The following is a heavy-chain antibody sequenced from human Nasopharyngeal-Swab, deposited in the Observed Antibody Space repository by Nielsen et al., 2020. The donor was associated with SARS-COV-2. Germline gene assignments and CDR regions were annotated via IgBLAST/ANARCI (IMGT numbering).Heavy chain of an antibody. CDR3: AKDLSSSSWPDDY. J-gene: IGHJ4*02. D-gene: IGHD6-13*01. CDR2: ISGSGGST. V-gene: IGHV3-23*01. Sequence: GESLKISCAASGFTFSSYAMSWVRQAPGKGLEWVSAISGSGGSTYYADSVKGRFTISRDNSKNTLYLQMNSLRAEDTAVYYCAKDLSSSSWPDDYWGQGTLVTVSP. CDR1: GFTFSSYA.